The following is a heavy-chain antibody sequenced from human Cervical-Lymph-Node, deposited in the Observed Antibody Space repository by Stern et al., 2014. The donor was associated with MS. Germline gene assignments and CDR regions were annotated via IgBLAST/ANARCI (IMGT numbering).Heavy chain of an antibody. Sequence: VQLEESGPGLVKPSETLTLTCTVSGGSITTYYWTWIRQFPGKGLAWIGYIYYGGGTSYNPSLKSRVTISLDTSKNQFSLNVRSVTAADTAVYYCARDPSFKYTSISYRDFDLWGRGTLVTVSS. CDR2: IYYGGGT. CDR1: GGSITTYY. J-gene: IGHJ2*01. CDR3: ARDPSFKYTSISYRDFDL. D-gene: IGHD6-13*01. V-gene: IGHV4-59*01.